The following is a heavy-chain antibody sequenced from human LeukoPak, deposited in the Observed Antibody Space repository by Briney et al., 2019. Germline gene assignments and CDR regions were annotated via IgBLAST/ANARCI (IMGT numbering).Heavy chain of an antibody. J-gene: IGHJ4*02. CDR2: IYASGYT. Sequence: SESLPLTCTVSGDFISSYYWKWIRQPAGKGLEWIGRIYASGYTEYNPPLQTRVTMSVDTSKNEFSLKVDTVTAADTAVYFCARNHIVTGTYFDSWGQGILVTVSS. D-gene: IGHD3-10*01. V-gene: IGHV4-4*07. CDR1: GDFISSYY. CDR3: ARNHIVTGTYFDS.